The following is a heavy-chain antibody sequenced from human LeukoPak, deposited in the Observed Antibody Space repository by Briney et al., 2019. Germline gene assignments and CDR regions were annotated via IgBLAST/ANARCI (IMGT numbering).Heavy chain of an antibody. CDR2: IYHTGST. Sequence: SETLSLTCTVSGYSISSGYYWGWIRQPPGKGLEWIGSIYHTGSTNYNPSLKSRVTISVDTSKNQFSLKLSSVTAADTAVYYCAREANVDTAMVGYYFDYWGQGTLVTVSS. D-gene: IGHD5-18*01. V-gene: IGHV4-38-2*02. CDR3: AREANVDTAMVGYYFDY. CDR1: GYSISSGYY. J-gene: IGHJ4*02.